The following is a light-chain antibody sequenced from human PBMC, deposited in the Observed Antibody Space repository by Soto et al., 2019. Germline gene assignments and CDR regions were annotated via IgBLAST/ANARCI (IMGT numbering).Light chain of an antibody. CDR1: STDVGGYNY. CDR3: SSYRSSSTYV. CDR2: EVS. J-gene: IGLJ1*01. Sequence: QSVLTQPASVSGSPGQSITISCTGSSTDVGGYNYVSWYQQHPGKAPKVMIYEVSNRPSGVSNRFSGSKSGNTASLTISGLQAEDEADYYCSSYRSSSTYVFGTGTRSPS. V-gene: IGLV2-14*01.